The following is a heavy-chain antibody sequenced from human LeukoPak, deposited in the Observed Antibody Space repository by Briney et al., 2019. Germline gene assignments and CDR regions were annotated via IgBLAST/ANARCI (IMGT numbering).Heavy chain of an antibody. Sequence: SVKVSCKASGYTFTGYYMHWVRQAPGQGLEWMGGIIPIFGTANYAQKFQGRVTITADESTRTAYMELSNLRSEDTAVYYCARTSPYYYYYMDVWGKGTTVAISS. CDR3: ARTSPYYYYYMDV. J-gene: IGHJ6*03. CDR1: GYTFTGYY. V-gene: IGHV1-69*13. D-gene: IGHD6-6*01. CDR2: IIPIFGTA.